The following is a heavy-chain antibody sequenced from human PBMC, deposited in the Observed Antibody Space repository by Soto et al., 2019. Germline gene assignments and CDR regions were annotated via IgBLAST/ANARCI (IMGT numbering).Heavy chain of an antibody. Sequence: QVQLQQWGAGLLKPSETLSLSCAVYGASFSGYYWNWIRQPPGKGLEWSGEIKQSGSTNYSPSLKTRVTISVDPSKKQFSLRVSSVTAADTAVYYCARRFSGTGRYFDYWGQGTLVTVSS. D-gene: IGHD1-1*01. CDR2: IKQSGST. CDR3: ARRFSGTGRYFDY. J-gene: IGHJ4*02. V-gene: IGHV4-34*02. CDR1: GASFSGYY.